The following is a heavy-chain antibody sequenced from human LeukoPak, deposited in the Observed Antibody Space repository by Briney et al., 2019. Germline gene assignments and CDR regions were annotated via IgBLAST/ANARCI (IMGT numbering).Heavy chain of an antibody. Sequence: SETLSLTCTVSGGSISSYYWSWIRQPPGKGLEWIGYIYTSGSTNYNPSLKSRVTISVDTSKNQFSLKLSSVTAADAAVYYCARQNGGGYYGSSGYYYFDYWGQGTLVTVSS. CDR2: IYTSGST. V-gene: IGHV4-4*09. J-gene: IGHJ4*02. CDR3: ARQNGGGYYGSSGYYYFDY. CDR1: GGSISSYY. D-gene: IGHD3-22*01.